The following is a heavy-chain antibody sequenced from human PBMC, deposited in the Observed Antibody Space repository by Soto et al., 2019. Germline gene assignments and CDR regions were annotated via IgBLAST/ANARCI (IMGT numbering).Heavy chain of an antibody. Sequence: GASVKVSCKASGYTFTNYAMHWVRQAPGQRLEWMGWINADNGNTKYSQKFQGRVTITRDTSASTAYMELSSLRSEDTAVYYCARDNRYYYGSGSYYNSYYYGMDVWGQGTTVTVSS. D-gene: IGHD3-10*01. V-gene: IGHV1-3*01. J-gene: IGHJ6*02. CDR3: ARDNRYYYGSGSYYNSYYYGMDV. CDR2: INADNGNT. CDR1: GYTFTNYA.